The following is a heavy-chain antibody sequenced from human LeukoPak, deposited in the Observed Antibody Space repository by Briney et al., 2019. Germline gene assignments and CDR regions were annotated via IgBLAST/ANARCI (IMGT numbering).Heavy chain of an antibody. D-gene: IGHD3-22*01. V-gene: IGHV3-73*01. CDR2: IRSKANSYAT. CDR1: GFTFSGSA. J-gene: IGHJ3*02. Sequence: GGSLRLSCAASGFTFSGSAMHWVRQASGEGLEWVGRIRSKANSYATAYAASVKGRCTISRDDSNTTAYLQMDSLNTEDTAVYYCTRTYYYDSSGRGGAFDIWGQGTMVTVSS. CDR3: TRTYYYDSSGRGGAFDI.